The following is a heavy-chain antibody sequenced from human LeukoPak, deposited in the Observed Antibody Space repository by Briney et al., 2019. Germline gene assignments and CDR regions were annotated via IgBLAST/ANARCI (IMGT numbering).Heavy chain of an antibody. CDR3: ARNYYDVLTGYSIDY. Sequence: GASVKVSCKASGYTFTDYYIHWVRQAPGQGLEWMGWIGPNSGDTNYAQKFQGRVTMTRDTSISTAYMELSRLRSDDTAVYYCARNYYDVLTGYSIDYWGQGTLVTVSS. CDR2: IGPNSGDT. CDR1: GYTFTDYY. V-gene: IGHV1-2*02. J-gene: IGHJ4*02. D-gene: IGHD3-9*01.